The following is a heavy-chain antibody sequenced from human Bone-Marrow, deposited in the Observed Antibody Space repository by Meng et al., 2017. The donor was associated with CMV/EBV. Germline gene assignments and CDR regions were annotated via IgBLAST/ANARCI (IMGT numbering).Heavy chain of an antibody. V-gene: IGHV3-73*01. CDR1: GCTFSGSA. CDR2: IRSKANSYAT. J-gene: IGHJ4*02. D-gene: IGHD4-11*01. CDR3: TTPDYPPVC. Sequence: LSLTCAAPGCTFSGSAMRWVRQASGKGLEWVGRIRSKANSYATAYAASVKGRCTISRDDSKNTSYLQMNSLKTEDTTVYYCTTPDYPPVCWGQGTVVTVSS.